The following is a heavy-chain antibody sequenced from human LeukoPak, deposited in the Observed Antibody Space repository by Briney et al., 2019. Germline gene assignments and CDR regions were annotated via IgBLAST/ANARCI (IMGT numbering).Heavy chain of an antibody. Sequence: SETLSLTCTVSGGSIISSGYYWGWVRHSPGKGLEWIGSIYYTGMTYYNPSLRSRVTISVDTSKNQISLRLTSVTAADTAVYYCARAGGYSYGFDYWGQGTLVTVSS. J-gene: IGHJ4*02. V-gene: IGHV4-39*02. CDR2: IYYTGMT. CDR3: ARAGGYSYGFDY. CDR1: GGSIISSGYY. D-gene: IGHD5-18*01.